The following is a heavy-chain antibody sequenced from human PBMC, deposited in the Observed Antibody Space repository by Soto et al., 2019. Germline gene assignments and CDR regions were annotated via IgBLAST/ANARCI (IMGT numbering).Heavy chain of an antibody. CDR3: ARDNAVTTREYYYGMDV. V-gene: IGHV1-69*13. J-gene: IGHJ6*02. D-gene: IGHD4-17*01. CDR2: IIPIFGTA. Sequence: SVKVSCKASGGTFSSYAISWVRQAPGQGLEWMGGIIPIFGTANYAQKFQGRVTIIADESTSTAYMELSSLRSEDTAVYYCARDNAVTTREYYYGMDVWGQGTTVTVSS. CDR1: GGTFSSYA.